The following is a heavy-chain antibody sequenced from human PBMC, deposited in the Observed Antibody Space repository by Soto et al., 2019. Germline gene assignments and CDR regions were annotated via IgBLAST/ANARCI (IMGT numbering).Heavy chain of an antibody. CDR1: GGSFREYY. CDR3: ARDIITVIGGEIYYYFGMDV. D-gene: IGHD3-10*01. V-gene: IGHV4-34*01. Sequence: PSETLSLTCAVNGGSFREYYWSWLRQPPGKGLEWIGEINQSVTTHYNPSLKRRINISIDTSKNQFSLNLTSVTAADTATYYCARDIITVIGGEIYYYFGMDVWGQGTKVTVSS. J-gene: IGHJ6*02. CDR2: INQSVTT.